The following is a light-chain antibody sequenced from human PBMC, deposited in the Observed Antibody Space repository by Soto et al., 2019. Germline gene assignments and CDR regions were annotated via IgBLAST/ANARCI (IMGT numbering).Light chain of an antibody. Sequence: DIQMTQSPSSLSASVGDRVTITCQASRGISVYLNWYPHKPGKPPKLLVFDASNLHTGVPSRFSGSGSGTHFTFSISSLQPEDVAPYDWQQYDNFPPYTFGQGTRLEIK. CDR3: QQYDNFPPYT. CDR2: DAS. V-gene: IGKV1-33*01. J-gene: IGKJ2*01. CDR1: RGISVY.